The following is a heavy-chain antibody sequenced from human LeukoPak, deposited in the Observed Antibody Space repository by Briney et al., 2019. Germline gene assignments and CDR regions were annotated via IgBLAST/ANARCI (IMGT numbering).Heavy chain of an antibody. CDR1: GGTFSSYA. V-gene: IGHV1-69*05. D-gene: IGHD3-3*01. Sequence: SVKVSCKASGGTFSSYAISWVRQAPGQGLEWMGRITPIFGTANYAQKFQGRVTITTDESTSTAYMELSSLRSGDTAVYYCARGRYDFWSGPREGAFDIWGQGTMVTVSS. J-gene: IGHJ3*02. CDR3: ARGRYDFWSGPREGAFDI. CDR2: ITPIFGTA.